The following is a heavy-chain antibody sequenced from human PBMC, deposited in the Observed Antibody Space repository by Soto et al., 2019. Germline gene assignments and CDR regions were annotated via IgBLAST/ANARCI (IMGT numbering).Heavy chain of an antibody. Sequence: QVQLQESGPGLVKPSETLSLTCTVSGGSVSCGSYYWSWIRQPPGKGLEWIGYIYYSGSTNYNPSLKSRVTISVDTSKNQFSLKLSSVTAADTAVYYCARDHVVRGVINWFDPWGQGTLVTVSS. CDR3: ARDHVVRGVINWFDP. CDR2: IYYSGST. J-gene: IGHJ5*02. V-gene: IGHV4-61*01. D-gene: IGHD3-10*01. CDR1: GGSVSCGSYY.